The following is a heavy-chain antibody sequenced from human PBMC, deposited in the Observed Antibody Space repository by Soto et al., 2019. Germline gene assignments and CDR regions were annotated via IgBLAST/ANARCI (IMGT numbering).Heavy chain of an antibody. Sequence: SVKVSCKASGGTFSCYAISWVRQAPGQGLEWMGGIIPIFGTANYAQKFQGRVTITADKSTSTAYMELSSLRSEDTAVYYCARDGGYYDSSAYKAGWFDPWGQGTLVTV. J-gene: IGHJ5*02. CDR1: GGTFSCYA. D-gene: IGHD3-22*01. CDR2: IIPIFGTA. CDR3: ARDGGYYDSSAYKAGWFDP. V-gene: IGHV1-69*06.